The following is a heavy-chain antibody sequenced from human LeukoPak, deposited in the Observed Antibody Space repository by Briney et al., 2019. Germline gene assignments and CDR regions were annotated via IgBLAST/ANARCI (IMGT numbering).Heavy chain of an antibody. D-gene: IGHD2-21*01. CDR3: ARGAYCGGDCPLPNSLY. Sequence: GGALRLSCAASAFTFSSYWMHWVRQARRKGLVWVSRIKGDGSSTTYADSVKGRFTISRDNAKNTLYLQMNSLTAEDTAVYSCARGAYCGGDCPLPNSLYWGRGTLVTVSS. J-gene: IGHJ4*02. V-gene: IGHV3-74*03. CDR1: AFTFSSYW. CDR2: IKGDGSST.